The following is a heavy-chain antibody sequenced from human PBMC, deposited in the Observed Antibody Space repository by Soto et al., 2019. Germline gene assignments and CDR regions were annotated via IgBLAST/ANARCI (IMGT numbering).Heavy chain of an antibody. CDR3: ARFSGIEPDGQFDL. CDR2: VSYDGSNQ. D-gene: IGHD1-26*01. CDR1: GFTFRNFG. Sequence: GGSLRLSFTASGFTFRNFGMHWVRQPPGKGLEWVAVVSYDGSNQYYADSVKGRFTISRDNSKNTLYLQMNNLRAEDTAVYYCARFSGIEPDGQFDLWGPGTPVTVSS. V-gene: IGHV3-33*01. J-gene: IGHJ1*01.